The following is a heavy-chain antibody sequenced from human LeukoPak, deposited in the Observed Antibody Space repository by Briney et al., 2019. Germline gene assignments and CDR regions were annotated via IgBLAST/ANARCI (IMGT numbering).Heavy chain of an antibody. CDR2: IYYSGST. D-gene: IGHD3-3*01. J-gene: IGHJ5*02. V-gene: IGHV4-59*01. CDR1: GGSISSYY. CDR3: ARDYRYYDFWNGYYTGRGWFDP. Sequence: SETLSLACTVSGGSISSYYWSWIRQPPGKGLEWIGYIYYSGSTNYNPSLKSRVTISVDTSKNQFSLKLSSVTAADTAVYYCARDYRYYDFWNGYYTGRGWFDPWGQGTLVTVPS.